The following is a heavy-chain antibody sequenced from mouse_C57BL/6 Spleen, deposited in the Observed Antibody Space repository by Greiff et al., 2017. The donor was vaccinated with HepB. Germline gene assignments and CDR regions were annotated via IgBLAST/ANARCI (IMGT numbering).Heavy chain of an antibody. CDR1: GFTFSDYG. CDR2: ISSGSSTI. V-gene: IGHV5-17*01. J-gene: IGHJ2*01. D-gene: IGHD2-3*01. Sequence: EVKLVESGGGLVKPGGSLKLSGAASGFTFSDYGMHWVRQAPEKGLEWVAYISSGSSTIYDADTVKGRFTISRDNAKNTLFLQMTSLRSEDTAMYYCAKRWSYYFGYWGQGTTLTVSS. CDR3: AKRWSYYFGY.